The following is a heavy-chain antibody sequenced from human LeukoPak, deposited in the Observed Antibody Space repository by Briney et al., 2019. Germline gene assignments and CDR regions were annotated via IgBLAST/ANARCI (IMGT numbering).Heavy chain of an antibody. CDR1: GYTFTGYY. J-gene: IGHJ4*02. CDR3: AREVIGGYSYGSDY. Sequence: ASVKVSCKASGYTFTGYYMHWVRQAPGQGLEWMGWINPNSGGTNYAQKFQGRVTMTRDTSISTAYMELSRLRSDDTAVYYCAREVIGGYSYGSDYWGQGNLVTASS. CDR2: INPNSGGT. V-gene: IGHV1-2*02. D-gene: IGHD5-18*01.